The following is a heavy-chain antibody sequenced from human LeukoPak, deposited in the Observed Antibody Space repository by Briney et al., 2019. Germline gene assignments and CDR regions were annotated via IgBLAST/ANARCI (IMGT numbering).Heavy chain of an antibody. V-gene: IGHV4-31*03. CDR3: ARDDRDAFDI. CDR1: GGSISSGGYY. J-gene: IGHJ3*02. Sequence: SETLSLTCTVSGGSISSGGYYWSWIRQHPGTGLEWIGYIYYSGSTYYNPSLKSRVTISVDTSKNQFSLKLSSVTAADTAVYYCARDDRDAFDIWGQGTMVTVSS. CDR2: IYYSGST.